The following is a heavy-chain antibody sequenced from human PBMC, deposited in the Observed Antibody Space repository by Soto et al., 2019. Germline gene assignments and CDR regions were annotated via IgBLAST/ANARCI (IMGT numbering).Heavy chain of an antibody. D-gene: IGHD6-6*01. V-gene: IGHV4-39*01. CDR2: IYYSGNT. CDR1: SASLSSSTYY. CDR3: ASSSPFHY. Sequence: QLQLQESGPGLVKPSETLSLTCSVSSASLSSSTYYWSWIRQPPGRGPEWIWSIYYSGNTYYKPSLKSRVSISIDTSRNQFSLKLTSVTAADTGVYYCASSSPFHYWGPGILVTVSS. J-gene: IGHJ4*02.